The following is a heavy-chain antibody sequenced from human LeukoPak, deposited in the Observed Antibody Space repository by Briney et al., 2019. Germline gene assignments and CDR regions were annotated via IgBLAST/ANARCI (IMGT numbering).Heavy chain of an antibody. Sequence: HAGGSLRLSCAASGFTFSSYWMSWVLQAPGKGLGWVGNIKQDGSEKYYVDSVKGRFTISRDNAKNSLYLQMKSLRAEDTAVYYCARDDNCNGGSCHFEYWGQGTPVTVSS. J-gene: IGHJ4*02. D-gene: IGHD2-15*01. CDR2: IKQDGSEK. V-gene: IGHV3-7*01. CDR1: GFTFSSYW. CDR3: ARDDNCNGGSCHFEY.